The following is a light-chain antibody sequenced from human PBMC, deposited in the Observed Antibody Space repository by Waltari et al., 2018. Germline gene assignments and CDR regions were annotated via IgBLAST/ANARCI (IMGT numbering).Light chain of an antibody. CDR2: DTS. J-gene: IGKJ4*01. CDR3: QQRKNWPLT. Sequence: EIVLTQSPATLSLSQGEGATLSCRASQNVSSFLAWYQQRPGQAPRLLIYDTSNRATGIPVRFSGSGSGTDFTLTISSLEPEDFAVYYCQQRKNWPLTFGGGTKVEIK. V-gene: IGKV3-11*01. CDR1: QNVSSF.